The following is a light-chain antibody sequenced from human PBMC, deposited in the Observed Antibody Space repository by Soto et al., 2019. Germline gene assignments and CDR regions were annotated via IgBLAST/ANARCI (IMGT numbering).Light chain of an antibody. CDR1: SSNIGADYE. CDR2: GNT. Sequence: HSVLTQPPSVSGAPGQRVTISCSGGSSNIGADYEVHWYQQLPGTAPKLLIYGNTNRPSGVPDRFSGSKSGSSASLAISGLQAEDEADYFCQSYDSTLKGCVFGPGTKVTVL. CDR3: QSYDSTLKGCV. J-gene: IGLJ1*01. V-gene: IGLV1-40*01.